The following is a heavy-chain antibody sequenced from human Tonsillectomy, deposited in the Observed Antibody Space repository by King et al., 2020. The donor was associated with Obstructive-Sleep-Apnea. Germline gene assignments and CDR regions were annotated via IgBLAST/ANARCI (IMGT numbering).Heavy chain of an antibody. CDR1: GYIFTDFY. CDR2: INPNSGGT. Sequence: HVQLVESGAEVKTPGASVKVSCKAFGYIFTDFYMHWVRQAPGQGLEWMGWINPNSGGTNNAQKLQGRVTMTRDTSINTAYMELSRQRSDDTAVYYCARVPGVDGRYKWFDPWGQGTLVTVSS. D-gene: IGHD4-17*01. CDR3: ARVPGVDGRYKWFDP. V-gene: IGHV1-2*02. J-gene: IGHJ5*02.